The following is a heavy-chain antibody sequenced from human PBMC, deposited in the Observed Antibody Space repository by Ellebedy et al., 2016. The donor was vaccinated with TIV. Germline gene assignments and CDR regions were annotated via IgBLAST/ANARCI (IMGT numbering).Heavy chain of an antibody. CDR3: TRGGGSYSDY. J-gene: IGHJ4*02. D-gene: IGHD1-26*01. CDR1: GGSISSTTYY. Sequence: MPSETLSLTCTVSGGSISSTTYYWGWIRQSPEKGLEWIGSIYYSGKTYYNPSLKSRITISVDTSKNQFSLKLSSGTAADTAMYYCTRGGGSYSDYWGQGTLVTVSS. CDR2: IYYSGKT. V-gene: IGHV4-39*07.